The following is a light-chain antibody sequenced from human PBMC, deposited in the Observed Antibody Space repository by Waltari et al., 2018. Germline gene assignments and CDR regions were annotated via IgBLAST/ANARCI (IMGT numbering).Light chain of an antibody. CDR3: SQYNDWPYT. V-gene: IGKV3-15*01. Sequence: EIVMTQSPATLSVSPGDRATLSCRASQSFTRKLSWYQQKPGQVPRLLIYVVSTRATGIPARFSGSGSGTEFTLTISSLQSEDSAVYYCSQYNDWPYTFGQGTKLELQ. CDR1: QSFTRK. J-gene: IGKJ2*01. CDR2: VVS.